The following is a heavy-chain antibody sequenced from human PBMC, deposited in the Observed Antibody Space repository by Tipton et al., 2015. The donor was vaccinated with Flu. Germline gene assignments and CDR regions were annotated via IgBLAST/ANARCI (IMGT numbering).Heavy chain of an antibody. CDR1: GGSISSYY. CDR3: ARHSSSARGWFDP. CDR2: IYSSGST. J-gene: IGHJ5*02. D-gene: IGHD3-10*01. V-gene: IGHV4-59*08. Sequence: TLSLTCTVSGGSISSYYWSWIRQPPGKGLEWIGYIYSSGSTNYNPPLKSRVTISVDTSKNQFSLKLSSVTAADTAVYYCARHSSSARGWFDPWGQGTLVTVSS.